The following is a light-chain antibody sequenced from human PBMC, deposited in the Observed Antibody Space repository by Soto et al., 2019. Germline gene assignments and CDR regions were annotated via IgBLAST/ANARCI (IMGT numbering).Light chain of an antibody. CDR1: QSISSR. CDR3: QQYTNYPWT. CDR2: KAS. J-gene: IGKJ1*01. V-gene: IGKV1-5*03. Sequence: DIQMTQSPSTLSASVGDRVTITCRASQSISSRLALYQQKPGKAPNLLIYKASTLESGVPSRFSGSGSGTEFTLTISSLQPDDFATYYCQQYTNYPWTFGQGTKVDIK.